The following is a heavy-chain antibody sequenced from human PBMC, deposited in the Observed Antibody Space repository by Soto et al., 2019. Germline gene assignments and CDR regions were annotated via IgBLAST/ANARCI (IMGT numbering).Heavy chain of an antibody. CDR2: INPSGVKT. D-gene: IGHD5-12*01. CDR1: GYTFSSYY. CDR3: ARAGTGHNSGWTSELCY. Sequence: QVQLVQSGAELRKPGASVKVSCKASGYTFSSYYVHWVRQAPGQGLEWMGLINPSGVKTTYAQKFQGRVTMTRDTATTTVYMELSGLRSEDTAVYYCARAGTGHNSGWTSELCYWGQGTLVTVSS. V-gene: IGHV1-46*01. J-gene: IGHJ4*02.